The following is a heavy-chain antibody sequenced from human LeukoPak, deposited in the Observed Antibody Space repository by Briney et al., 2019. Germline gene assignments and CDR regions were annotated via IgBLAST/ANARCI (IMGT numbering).Heavy chain of an antibody. J-gene: IGHJ3*02. CDR2: IYYSGST. CDR1: GGSFSGYY. V-gene: IGHV4-59*08. CDR3: ARHLWKDAFDI. Sequence: MTSETLSLTCAVYGGSFSGYYWSWIRQPPGKGLEWIGYIYYSGSTNYNPSLKSRVTISVDTSKNQFSLKLSSVTAADTAVYYCARHLWKDAFDIWGQGTMVTVSS. D-gene: IGHD3-3*01.